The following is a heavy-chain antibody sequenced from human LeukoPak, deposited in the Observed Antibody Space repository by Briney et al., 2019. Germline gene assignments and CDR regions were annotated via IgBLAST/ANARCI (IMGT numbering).Heavy chain of an antibody. Sequence: TSETLSLTCAVYGGSFSGYYWSWIRQPPGKGLEWIGYIYYSGSTYYNPSLKSRVTISVDTSKNQFSLKLSSVTAADTAVYYCAREHYYGSGSYYGRSGWFDPWGQGTLVTVSS. J-gene: IGHJ5*02. CDR2: IYYSGST. D-gene: IGHD3-10*01. CDR3: AREHYYGSGSYYGRSGWFDP. V-gene: IGHV4-30-4*01. CDR1: GGSFSGYY.